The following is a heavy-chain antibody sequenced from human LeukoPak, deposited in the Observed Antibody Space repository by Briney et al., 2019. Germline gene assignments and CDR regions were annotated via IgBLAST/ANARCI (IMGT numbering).Heavy chain of an antibody. CDR2: IYPGDSDI. CDR1: GYTFTDYW. CDR3: ARGKREFPGSGSYSTHFEY. D-gene: IGHD3-10*01. V-gene: IGHV5-51*01. J-gene: IGHJ4*02. Sequence: GESLKISCQTSGYTFTDYWIGWVRQMPGKGLEWMGIIYPGDSDIRYSPSFQGQVTMSADKSIRTAYLHWSSLEASDTAMYYCARGKREFPGSGSYSTHFEYWGQGTLVTVSS.